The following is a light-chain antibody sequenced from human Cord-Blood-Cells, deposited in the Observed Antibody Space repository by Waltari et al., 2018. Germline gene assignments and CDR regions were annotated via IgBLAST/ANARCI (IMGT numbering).Light chain of an antibody. CDR2: WAS. CDR3: QQYYSTPYT. Sequence: DIVMTQSPDSLAVSLGERATINCKSSQSVLYSSNTKNYLAWYQQKTGQPPKLLIYWASTRESGVPDRFSGSGSGTEFTLTISSLQAEDVAFYYCQQYYSTPYTFGQGTKLEIK. CDR1: QSVLYSSNTKNY. V-gene: IGKV4-1*01. J-gene: IGKJ2*01.